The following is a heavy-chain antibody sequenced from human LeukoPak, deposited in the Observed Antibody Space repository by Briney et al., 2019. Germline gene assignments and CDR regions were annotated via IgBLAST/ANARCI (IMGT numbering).Heavy chain of an antibody. D-gene: IGHD4-17*01. J-gene: IGHJ5*02. CDR3: ARKGYDYGDRHWFDP. CDR1: GFTFSIYG. Sequence: GGSLRLSCAASGFTFSIYGMHWVRQAPGKGLEWVAFIRYDGSNKYYADSVKGRFTISRDNSKNTLYLQMNSLRAEDTAVYYCARKGYDYGDRHWFDPWGQGTLVTVSS. V-gene: IGHV3-30*02. CDR2: IRYDGSNK.